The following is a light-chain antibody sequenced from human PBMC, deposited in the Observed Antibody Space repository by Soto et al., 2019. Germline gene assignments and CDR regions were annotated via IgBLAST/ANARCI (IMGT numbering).Light chain of an antibody. CDR1: RNVRGN. CDR3: QQSYSNPRT. J-gene: IGKJ2*01. Sequence: DIQMTQSPSSLSASVGDSVTITCRASRNVRGNVNWFQQKPGEAPKLLIHTSSRLQSGVPSRFSGSGFGTDFTLTIDSLQPEDFATFYCQQSYSNPRTFGQGTTLEI. CDR2: TSS. V-gene: IGKV1-39*01.